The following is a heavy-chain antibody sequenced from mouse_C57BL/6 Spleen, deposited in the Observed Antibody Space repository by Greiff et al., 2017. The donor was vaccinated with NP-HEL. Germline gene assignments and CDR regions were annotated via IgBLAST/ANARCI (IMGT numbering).Heavy chain of an antibody. CDR3: AGILSDFDY. Sequence: VQLQQSGPELVKPGASVKISCKASGYTFTDYYMNWVKQSHGKSLEWIGDINPNNGGTSYNQKFKGKATLTVDKSSSTAYMELRSLTSEDSAVYYCAGILSDFDYWGQGTTLTVSS. J-gene: IGHJ2*01. D-gene: IGHD1-1*02. V-gene: IGHV1-26*01. CDR1: GYTFTDYY. CDR2: INPNNGGT.